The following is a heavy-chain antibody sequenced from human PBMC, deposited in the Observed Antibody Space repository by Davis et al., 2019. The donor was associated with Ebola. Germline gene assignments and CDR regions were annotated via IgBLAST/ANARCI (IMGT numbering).Heavy chain of an antibody. J-gene: IGHJ6*03. CDR3: ARDSPGLYYDILTGPQDYYMDV. Sequence: SETLSLTCAVYGGSFSGYYWNWIRQTPGEGLQWIGEINHSGSTNYNPSLKSRVTMSVDTSKNQFSLKLSSVTAADTAVYYCARDSPGLYYDILTGPQDYYMDVWGKGTTVTVSS. CDR2: INHSGST. CDR1: GGSFSGYY. D-gene: IGHD3-9*01. V-gene: IGHV4-34*01.